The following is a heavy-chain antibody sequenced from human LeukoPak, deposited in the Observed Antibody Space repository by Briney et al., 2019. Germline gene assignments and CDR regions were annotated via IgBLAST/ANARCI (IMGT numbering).Heavy chain of an antibody. CDR1: GYTFTSYA. Sequence: SSVKDSCKATGYTFTSYAMHWVRQAHGQRLEWMGWINAGNGNKKYSQKFQGRVAITRDTSASTAYMELSSLRAEDTAVYYCARDGSYSYYYDRSGYSTRGIMFDYWGQGTLVTVSS. CDR3: ARDGSYSYYYDRSGYSTRGIMFDY. V-gene: IGHV1-3*01. CDR2: INAGNGNK. J-gene: IGHJ4*02. D-gene: IGHD3-22*01.